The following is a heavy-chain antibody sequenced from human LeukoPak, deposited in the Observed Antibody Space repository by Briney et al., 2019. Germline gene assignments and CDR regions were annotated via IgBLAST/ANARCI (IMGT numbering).Heavy chain of an antibody. V-gene: IGHV4-4*02. CDR1: GGSISSTNW. CDR2: VHLSGRT. Sequence: SETLSLTCGVSGGSISSTNWWTWVRQPPGEGLEWIGEVHLSGRTNYNPSLESRVTMSVDMSENHISLKLTSVTAADTAVYYCAREGGPYRPLDYSGQGTLATVSS. J-gene: IGHJ4*02. CDR3: AREGGPYRPLDY.